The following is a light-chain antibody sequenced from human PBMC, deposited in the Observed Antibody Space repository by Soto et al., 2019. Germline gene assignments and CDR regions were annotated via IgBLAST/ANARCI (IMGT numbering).Light chain of an antibody. Sequence: QSALTQPRSVSGSPGQSVTVSCIGTSSDVGDYNSVSWYQQHPDKAPKLMIYDDSKRPSGVPDRFSGSKSGNTASLTISGLQAEDEADYYCCSYVGGYSYVFGIGTKVTVL. CDR1: SSDVGDYNS. J-gene: IGLJ1*01. V-gene: IGLV2-11*01. CDR3: CSYVGGYSYV. CDR2: DDS.